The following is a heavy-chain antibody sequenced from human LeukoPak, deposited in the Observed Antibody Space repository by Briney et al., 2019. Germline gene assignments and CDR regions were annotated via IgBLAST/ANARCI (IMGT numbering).Heavy chain of an antibody. CDR2: ISYDGSNK. Sequence: GRSLRLSCAASRFTFSSYAMHWVRQAPGKGLEWVAVISYDGSNKYYTDSVKGRFVTSRDNSKDTLYLQMNSLRAEDTALYYCAKGGWLDDLGQGALVTVSS. D-gene: IGHD6-19*01. J-gene: IGHJ4*02. CDR3: AKGGWLDD. V-gene: IGHV3-30*09. CDR1: RFTFSSYA.